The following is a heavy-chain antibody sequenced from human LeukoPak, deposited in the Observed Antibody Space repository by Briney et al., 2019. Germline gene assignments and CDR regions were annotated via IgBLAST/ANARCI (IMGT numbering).Heavy chain of an antibody. J-gene: IGHJ4*02. D-gene: IGHD1-26*01. Sequence: GGSLRLSCAASGFTFSDYAMSWVRQAPGKGLEWISGISGSGASTYYADSVKGRFTISRDDSRNTLYLQMNSLRGDDTAVYYCAKDVGKWESLHFFDYWGQGTLVTVSS. CDR2: ISGSGAST. CDR3: AKDVGKWESLHFFDY. CDR1: GFTFSDYA. V-gene: IGHV3-23*01.